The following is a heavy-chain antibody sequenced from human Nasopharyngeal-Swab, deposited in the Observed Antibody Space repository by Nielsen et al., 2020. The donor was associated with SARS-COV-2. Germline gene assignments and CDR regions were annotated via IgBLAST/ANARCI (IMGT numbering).Heavy chain of an antibody. CDR2: IHPGSGGT. D-gene: IGHD2-2*01. J-gene: IGHJ6*02. V-gene: IGHV1-46*02. Sequence: ASVKVSCKASGYTFNNYYIHWVRHAPGQGLEWMGMIHPGSGGTTYAQKFQGRVTMTRDTSTSTVFMDLSSLRSEDTAVYYCARRGRCSGSSCDMDVWGQGTTVTVSS. CDR3: ARRGRCSGSSCDMDV. CDR1: GYTFNNYY.